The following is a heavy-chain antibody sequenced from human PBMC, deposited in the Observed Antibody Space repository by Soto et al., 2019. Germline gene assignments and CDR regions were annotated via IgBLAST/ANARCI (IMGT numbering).Heavy chain of an antibody. CDR1: GGSMSSGIYY. CDR3: ATMETPVTGLYYFAH. D-gene: IGHD4-17*01. CDR2: TSYSGTT. Sequence: QVQLQESGPGLVKPSQTLSLTCTVSGGSMSSGIYYWSWIRQPPGKGLECIGFTSYSGTTYYNTSLWSRVSMSVDTSKNQFSLHVNSVTAADTAVYYCATMETPVTGLYYFAHWGQGTLVTVSS. J-gene: IGHJ4*02. V-gene: IGHV4-30-4*01.